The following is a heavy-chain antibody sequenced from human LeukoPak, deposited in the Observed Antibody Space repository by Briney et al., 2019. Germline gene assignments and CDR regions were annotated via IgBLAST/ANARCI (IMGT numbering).Heavy chain of an antibody. CDR3: ARSIAAAGTYWFDP. CDR1: GYTFTGYY. D-gene: IGHD6-13*01. J-gene: IGHJ5*02. V-gene: IGHV1-2*02. CDR2: INPNSVGT. Sequence: ASVRVSCKASGYTFTGYYMHWVRQAPGQGLEWMGWINPNSVGTNYVQKFQGRVTMTRDTSISTAYMELSRLRSDDTAVYYCARSIAAAGTYWFDPWGQGTLVAVSS.